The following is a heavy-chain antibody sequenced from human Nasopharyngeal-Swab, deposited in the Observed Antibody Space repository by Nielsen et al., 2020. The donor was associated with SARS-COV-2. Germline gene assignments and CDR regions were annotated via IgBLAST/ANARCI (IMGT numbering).Heavy chain of an antibody. J-gene: IGHJ6*02. CDR1: GGTFSSFA. CDR2: IIPIFGTA. CDR3: ARLGSGSYYPNYYYGMDV. V-gene: IGHV1-69*13. D-gene: IGHD1-26*01. Sequence: SVQVSCKASGGTFSSFAISWVRQDPGQGLEWMGGIIPIFGTANYAQKFQGRVTITADESTSTAYMELSSLRSEDTAVYYCARLGSGSYYPNYYYGMDVWGQGTTVTVSS.